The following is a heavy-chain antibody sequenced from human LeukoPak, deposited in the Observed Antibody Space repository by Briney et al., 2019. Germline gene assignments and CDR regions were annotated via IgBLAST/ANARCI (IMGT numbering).Heavy chain of an antibody. Sequence: SETLSLTCTVSGGSVSSGSYYWSWIRQPPGKGLEWIGYISYTGSTNYNPSLKSRITISVDTSKNQFSLKLSSVTAADTAVYYCARSDEYCTNGVCYYYYGMDVWGQGTTVTVSS. CDR2: ISYTGST. V-gene: IGHV4-61*01. CDR1: GGSVSSGSYY. CDR3: ARSDEYCTNGVCYYYYGMDV. D-gene: IGHD2-8*01. J-gene: IGHJ6*02.